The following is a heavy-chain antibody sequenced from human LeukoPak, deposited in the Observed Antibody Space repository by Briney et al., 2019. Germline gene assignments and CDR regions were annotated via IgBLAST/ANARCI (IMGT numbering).Heavy chain of an antibody. CDR2: MYLSGTT. CDR3: ARVPGSGEADDAFDI. CDR1: GDSINSLDL. Sequence: SETLSLTCTVSGDSINSLDLWSWVRQPPGKGLEWIGEMYLSGTTHSNPSVKSRVTISIDKSKNQFFLNLSSVTAADTAVYSCARVPGSGEADDAFDIWGRGTMVTVSS. J-gene: IGHJ3*02. D-gene: IGHD3-10*01. V-gene: IGHV4-4*02.